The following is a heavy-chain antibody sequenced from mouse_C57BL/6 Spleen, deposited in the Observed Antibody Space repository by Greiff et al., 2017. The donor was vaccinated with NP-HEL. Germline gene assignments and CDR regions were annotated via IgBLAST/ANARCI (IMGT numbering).Heavy chain of an antibody. CDR3: ARGGSFYAIDY. V-gene: IGHV1-81*01. CDR2: IYPRSGNT. J-gene: IGHJ4*01. Sequence: QVQLKESGAELARPGASVKLSCKASGYTFTSYGISWVKQRTGQGLEWIGEIYPRSGNTYYNEKFKGKATLTADKSSSTAYMELRSRTSEDSAVCFCARGGSFYAIDYWGQGTSVTVSS. CDR1: GYTFTSYG.